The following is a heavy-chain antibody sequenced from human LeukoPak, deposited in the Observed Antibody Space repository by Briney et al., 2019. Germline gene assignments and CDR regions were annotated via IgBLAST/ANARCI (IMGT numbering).Heavy chain of an antibody. CDR2: ISWNSGSI. D-gene: IGHD3-22*01. Sequence: GGSLRLSCAASGFTFDDYAMHWVRQAPGKGLEWVSGISWNSGSIGYADSVKGRFTISRDNAKNSLYLQMNSLRAEDTAVYYCARTDTYYYDSSGYYGGPYYFDYWGQGTLVTVSS. V-gene: IGHV3-9*01. CDR1: GFTFDDYA. J-gene: IGHJ4*02. CDR3: ARTDTYYYDSSGYYGGPYYFDY.